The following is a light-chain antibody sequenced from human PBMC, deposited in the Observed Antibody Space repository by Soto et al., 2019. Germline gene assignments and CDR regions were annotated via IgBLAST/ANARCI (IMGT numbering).Light chain of an antibody. CDR1: SSDVGAYNY. V-gene: IGLV2-11*01. CDR3: CSYVGSYTVV. J-gene: IGLJ2*01. CDR2: DVS. Sequence: QAVVTQPRSVSGSPGQSVTISCTGTSSDVGAYNYVSWYQQHPGKAPKIMIYDVSQRPSGVPDRFSGSKSGNTASLTISGLQAEDEADYYCCSYVGSYTVVFGGGTKLTVL.